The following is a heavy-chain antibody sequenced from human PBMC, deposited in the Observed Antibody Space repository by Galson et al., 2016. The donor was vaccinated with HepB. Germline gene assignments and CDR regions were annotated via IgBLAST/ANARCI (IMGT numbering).Heavy chain of an antibody. J-gene: IGHJ4*02. CDR2: IHYSGNT. CDR1: GGSISSYY. V-gene: IGHV4-59*08. D-gene: IGHD3-3*01. Sequence: SETLSLTCTVSGGSISSYYWSWIRQPPGKGLEWIAYIHYSGNTNYNPSLRSRVTISVDTSKNQFSLKLSSVTAADTAVYYCARQAAYYDFWSGSYYFDYWAQGTLVTVSS. CDR3: ARQAAYYDFWSGSYYFDY.